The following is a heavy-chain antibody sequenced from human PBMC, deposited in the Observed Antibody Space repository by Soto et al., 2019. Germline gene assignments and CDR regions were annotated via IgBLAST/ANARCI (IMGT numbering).Heavy chain of an antibody. CDR1: GFTVSSNY. Sequence: GGSLRLSCAASGFTVSSNYMSWVRQAPGKGLEWVSVIYSGGSTYYADSVKGRFTISRDNSKNTLYLQMNSLRAEDTAVYYCARGSAEYYGMDVWGQGTTVTVYS. CDR2: IYSGGST. V-gene: IGHV3-53*01. CDR3: ARGSAEYYGMDV. J-gene: IGHJ6*02.